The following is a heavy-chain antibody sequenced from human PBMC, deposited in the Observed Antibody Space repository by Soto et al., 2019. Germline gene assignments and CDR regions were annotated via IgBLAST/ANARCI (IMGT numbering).Heavy chain of an antibody. Sequence: EVQLVESGGGLVQPGRSLRLSCAASGFTFDDYAMNWVRQAPGKGLEWVAGISCNSGSIGYADSVKGRFTISRDNAKNYLYLQMNSLRAEDTALYYCAKDLTTVTTWGYYYYYMDVWGKGTTVTVSS. D-gene: IGHD4-4*01. V-gene: IGHV3-9*01. CDR3: AKDLTTVTTWGYYYYYMDV. J-gene: IGHJ6*03. CDR1: GFTFDDYA. CDR2: ISCNSGSI.